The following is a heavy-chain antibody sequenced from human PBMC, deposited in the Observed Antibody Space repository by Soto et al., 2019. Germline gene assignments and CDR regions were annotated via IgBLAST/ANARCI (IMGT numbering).Heavy chain of an antibody. D-gene: IGHD6-19*01. CDR2: IYYSGST. V-gene: IGHV4-31*03. J-gene: IGHJ5*02. CDR3: ARGTDGLQWLNWFDP. Sequence: TPSPTFPFSFWSIRSGGYFWRWVRQHPGKGLEWIGYIYYSGSTYYNPSLKSRVTISVDTSKNQFSLKLSSVTAADTAVYYCARGTDGLQWLNWFDPWGQGTLVTVS. CDR1: FWSIRSGGYF.